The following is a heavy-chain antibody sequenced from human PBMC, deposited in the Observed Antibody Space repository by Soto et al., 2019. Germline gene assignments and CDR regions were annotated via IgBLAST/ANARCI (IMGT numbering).Heavy chain of an antibody. V-gene: IGHV3-49*04. CDR1: GFTFGDYA. Sequence: PGGSLRLSCTASGFTFGDYAMSWVRQAPGKGLEWVGFIRSKAYGGTTEYAASVKGRFTISRDDSKSIAYPQMNSLKTEDTAVYYCTRDIVVVPAAAIIHYYGMDVWGQGTTVTVSS. CDR3: TRDIVVVPAAAIIHYYGMDV. J-gene: IGHJ6*02. CDR2: IRSKAYGGTT. D-gene: IGHD2-2*01.